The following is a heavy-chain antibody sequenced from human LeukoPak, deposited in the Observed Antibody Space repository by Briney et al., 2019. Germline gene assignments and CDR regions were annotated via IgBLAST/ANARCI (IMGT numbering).Heavy chain of an antibody. Sequence: GGSLRLSCAASGFTFSNAWMSWVRQAPGKGLEWVGRIESKTDGGTTDYAAPVKGRFTISRDDSKNTLYLQMNSLKTEDTAVYYCTCDSSGLFDYWGQGTLVTVSS. D-gene: IGHD3-22*01. V-gene: IGHV3-15*04. J-gene: IGHJ4*02. CDR3: TCDSSGLFDY. CDR1: GFTFSNAW. CDR2: IESKTDGGTT.